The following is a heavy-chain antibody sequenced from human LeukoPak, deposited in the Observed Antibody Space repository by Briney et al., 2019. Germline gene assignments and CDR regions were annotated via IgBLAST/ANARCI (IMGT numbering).Heavy chain of an antibody. Sequence: PGGSLRLSCAASGFTFSAYAMHWVRQVPGKGLEWVAVISYDGSNKYYADSVKGRFTISRDNSKHTLYFQMNSLRAEDTAVYYCARAMGGYSYGPFDYWGQGTLVTVSS. CDR1: GFTFSAYA. J-gene: IGHJ4*02. CDR2: ISYDGSNK. CDR3: ARAMGGYSYGPFDY. D-gene: IGHD5-18*01. V-gene: IGHV3-30*14.